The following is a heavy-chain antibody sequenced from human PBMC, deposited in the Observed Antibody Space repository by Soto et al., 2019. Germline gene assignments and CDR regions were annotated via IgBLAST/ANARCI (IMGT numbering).Heavy chain of an antibody. CDR1: GGTFSSYA. Sequence: ASVKVSCKASGGTFSSYAISWVRQAPGQGLEWMGGIIPIFGTANYAQKFQGRVTITADESTSTAYMELSSLRSEDTAVYYCASPRRGDIKWLRFRGEYYFDYWGQGTLVTVSS. J-gene: IGHJ4*02. CDR2: IIPIFGTA. CDR3: ASPRRGDIKWLRFRGEYYFDY. D-gene: IGHD5-12*01. V-gene: IGHV1-69*13.